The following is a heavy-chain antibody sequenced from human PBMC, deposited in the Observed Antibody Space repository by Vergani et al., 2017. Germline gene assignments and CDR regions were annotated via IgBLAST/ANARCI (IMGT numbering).Heavy chain of an antibody. J-gene: IGHJ5*02. CDR1: GYSFTSYW. D-gene: IGHD3-9*01. CDR3: ARLYPPHPHGNFDWLLEYNWFDP. Sequence: EVQLVQSGAEVKKPGESLKISCKGSGYSFTSYWIGWVRQMPGKGLEWMGIIYPGDSDTRYSPSFQGQVTISADKSISTAYLQWSSLKASDTAMYYCARLYPPHPHGNFDWLLEYNWFDPWGQGTLVTVSS. V-gene: IGHV5-51*01. CDR2: IYPGDSDT.